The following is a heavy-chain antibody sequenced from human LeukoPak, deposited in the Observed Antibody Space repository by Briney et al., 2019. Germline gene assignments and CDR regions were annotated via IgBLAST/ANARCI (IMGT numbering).Heavy chain of an antibody. V-gene: IGHV3-23*01. D-gene: IGHD2-2*01. CDR1: GFTFSSYA. Sequence: PGGSLRLSCAASGFTFSSYAMSWVRQAPGKGLEWVSAISGSGGSTYYADSVKGRFTISRDNSKNTLYLQMNSLRAEDTAVYYCAKEGVEYCSSTSCSHPSFDYWGQGTLVTVSS. J-gene: IGHJ4*02. CDR2: ISGSGGST. CDR3: AKEGVEYCSSTSCSHPSFDY.